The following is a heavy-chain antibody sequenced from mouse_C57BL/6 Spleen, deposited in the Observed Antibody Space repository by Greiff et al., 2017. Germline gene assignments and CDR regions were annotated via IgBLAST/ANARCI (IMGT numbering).Heavy chain of an antibody. CDR2: IDPETGGT. J-gene: IGHJ2*01. CDR1: GYTFTDYE. CDR3: TRDNGYSNSFDY. V-gene: IGHV1-15*01. Sequence: VKLMESGAELVRPGASVTLSCKASGYTFTDYEMHWVKQTPVHGLEWIGAIDPETGGTAYTQKFKGKAILTADKSSSTAYMELRSLTSEDSAVYYCTRDNGYSNSFDYWGQGTTLTVSS. D-gene: IGHD2-5*01.